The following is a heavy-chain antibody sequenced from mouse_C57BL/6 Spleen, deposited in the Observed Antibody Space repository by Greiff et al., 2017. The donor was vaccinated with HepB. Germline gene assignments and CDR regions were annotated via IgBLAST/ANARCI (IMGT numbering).Heavy chain of an antibody. V-gene: IGHV1-82*01. CDR1: GYAFSSSW. J-gene: IGHJ3*01. CDR3: ARELGLVAY. D-gene: IGHD4-1*01. CDR2: IYPGDGDT. Sequence: VKLQESGPELVKPGASVKISCKASGYAFSSSWMNWVKQRPGKGLEWIGRIYPGDGDTNYNGKFKGKATLTADKSSSTAYMQLSSLTSEDSAVYFCARELGLVAYWGQGTLVTVSA.